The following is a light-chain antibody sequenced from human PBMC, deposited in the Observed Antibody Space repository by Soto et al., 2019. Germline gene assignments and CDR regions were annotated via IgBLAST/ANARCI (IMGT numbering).Light chain of an antibody. CDR2: EVT. V-gene: IGLV2-14*01. J-gene: IGLJ3*02. CDR1: SSDVGGYNY. Sequence: QSALTQPASVSGSPGQSITISCTGTSSDVGGYNYVSWYQQHPGKAPKLMIYEVTNRPSGVSDRLSGSKSGNTASLTISGLQAEDEADYYCGSYTTSSTWVFGGGTKLTVL. CDR3: GSYTTSSTWV.